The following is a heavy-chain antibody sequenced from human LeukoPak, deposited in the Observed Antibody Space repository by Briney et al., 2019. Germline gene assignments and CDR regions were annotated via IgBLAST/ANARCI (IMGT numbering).Heavy chain of an antibody. J-gene: IGHJ4*02. CDR2: IIAILGIA. CDR3: ARSGLYLYYFDY. CDR1: GGTFSSYT. Sequence: ASVKVSCKASGGTFSSYTISWVRQAPGQGLEWMGRIIAILGIANYAQKFQGRVTITADKSTSTAYMELSSLRSEDTAVYYCARSGLYLYYFDYWGQGTLVTVSS. V-gene: IGHV1-69*02. D-gene: IGHD2/OR15-2a*01.